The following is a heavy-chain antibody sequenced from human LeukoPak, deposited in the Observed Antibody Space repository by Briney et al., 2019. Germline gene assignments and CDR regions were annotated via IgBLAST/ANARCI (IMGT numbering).Heavy chain of an antibody. Sequence: GGSLRLSCAASGFTFSSYAMSWVRQAPGKGLEWVSVIYSGGSTYYADSVKGRFTISRDNSKNTLYLQMNSLRAEDTAVYYCARDGGSSGWYDYWGQGTLVTVSS. J-gene: IGHJ4*02. D-gene: IGHD6-19*01. CDR1: GFTFSSYA. CDR3: ARDGGSSGWYDY. CDR2: IYSGGST. V-gene: IGHV3-53*01.